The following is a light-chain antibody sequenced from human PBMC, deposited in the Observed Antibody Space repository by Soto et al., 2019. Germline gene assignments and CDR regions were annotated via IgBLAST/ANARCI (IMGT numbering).Light chain of an antibody. CDR3: QQYGRSGT. V-gene: IGKV3-20*01. J-gene: IGKJ1*01. CDR1: QSVSRTY. Sequence: EIVLTQSPGTLSLCPGERATLSCRAGQSVSRTYLAWYQQKPVQAPRLLIYATSSRATGIPDRFSGSGSGTDFTLTISRLEPEDFAVYYCQQYGRSGTFGQGTKV. CDR2: ATS.